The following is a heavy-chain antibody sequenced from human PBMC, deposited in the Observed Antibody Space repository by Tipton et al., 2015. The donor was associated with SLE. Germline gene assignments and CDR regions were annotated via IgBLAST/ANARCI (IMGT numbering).Heavy chain of an antibody. J-gene: IGHJ6*03. Sequence: SLRLSCAASGFTVSSNYMSWVRRAPGKGLEWVSVLYTSGSTYYADSVRGRFTISRDNSKNTLYLQMNSLRAEDTAVYYCARDLWYLGYYYMDVWGKGTTVTVSS. CDR2: LYTSGST. V-gene: IGHV3-66*03. CDR1: GFTVSSNY. D-gene: IGHD2-15*01. CDR3: ARDLWYLGYYYMDV.